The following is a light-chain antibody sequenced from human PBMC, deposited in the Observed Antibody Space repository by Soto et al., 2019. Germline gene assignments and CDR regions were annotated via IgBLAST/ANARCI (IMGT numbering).Light chain of an antibody. CDR3: QQFSSYPLT. J-gene: IGKJ4*01. CDR1: QSVSNNY. CDR2: GAS. Sequence: EIVLTQSPGTLSLSPGEGATLSCRASQSVSNNYLAWYQQKPGQAPRLLTYGASNRATGIPDRFSGGGSGTDFTLTISRLEPEDFAVYYCQQFSSYPLTFGGGTKVDIK. V-gene: IGKV3-20*01.